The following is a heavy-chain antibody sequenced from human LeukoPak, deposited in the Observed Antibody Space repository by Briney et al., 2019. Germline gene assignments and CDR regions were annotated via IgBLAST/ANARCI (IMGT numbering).Heavy chain of an antibody. CDR3: ARAISDCAIPNCYKGYFDH. Sequence: ASVTVSCKAYGSTLTSSALHWVRQAPGQRPEWMGWIDADSRNTKYSQKFQGRVAFTRDTSASTAYMELSSLRSEDTAVYYCARAISDCAIPNCYKGYFDHWGQGTLVTVSS. V-gene: IGHV1-3*01. J-gene: IGHJ4*02. CDR1: GSTLTSSA. D-gene: IGHD2-2*02. CDR2: IDADSRNT.